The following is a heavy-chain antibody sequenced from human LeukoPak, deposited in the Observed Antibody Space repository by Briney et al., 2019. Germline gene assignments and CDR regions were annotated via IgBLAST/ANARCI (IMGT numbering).Heavy chain of an antibody. J-gene: IGHJ5*02. CDR3: ARVPRRGPNWFDP. D-gene: IGHD3-10*01. Sequence: ASVKVSCKASGYTFSSYGITWVRQAPGQGLEWMGWISAYNGNTNYAQKLQGRVTMTTDTSTSTAYMELRSLRSDDTAVYYCARVPRRGPNWFDPWGQGTLVTVSS. CDR1: GYTFSSYG. V-gene: IGHV1-18*01. CDR2: ISAYNGNT.